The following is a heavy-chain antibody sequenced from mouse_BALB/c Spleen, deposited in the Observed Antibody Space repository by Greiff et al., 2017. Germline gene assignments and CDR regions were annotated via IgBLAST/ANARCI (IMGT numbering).Heavy chain of an antibody. J-gene: IGHJ1*01. CDR1: GFSLTSYG. D-gene: IGHD1-1*01. CDR3: ARSLYGSSYGWYFDV. CDR2: IWAGGST. V-gene: IGHV2-9*02. Sequence: VMLVESGPGLVAPSQSLSITCTVSGFSLTSYGVHWVRQPPGKGLEWLGVIWAGGSTNYNSALMSRLSISKDNSKSQVFLKMNSLQTDDTAMYYCARSLYGSSYGWYFDVWGAGTTVTVSS.